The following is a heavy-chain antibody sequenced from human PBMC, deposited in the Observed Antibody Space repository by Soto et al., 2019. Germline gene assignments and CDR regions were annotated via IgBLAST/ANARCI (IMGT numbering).Heavy chain of an antibody. Sequence: GGSLRLSCAASGLTFSSYSMNWVRQAPGKGLEWVSYISSSSSTIYYADSVKTRLTISKDTSKNQVVLTMTNMDPLDTATYYCARIGIAVAGPRRNNYYGMDVWGQGTTVTVSS. D-gene: IGHD6-19*01. CDR1: GLTFSSYS. CDR3: ARIGIAVAGPRRNNYYGMDV. CDR2: ISSSSSTI. J-gene: IGHJ6*02. V-gene: IGHV3-48*04.